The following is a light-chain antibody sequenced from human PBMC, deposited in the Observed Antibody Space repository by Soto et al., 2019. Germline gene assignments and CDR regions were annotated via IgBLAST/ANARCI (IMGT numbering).Light chain of an antibody. CDR1: QSLLHTNGYNY. CDR3: LQVLQTPYT. Sequence: DIVMTQSPLSLPVTPGEPASISCRSSQSLLHTNGYNYLDWYVQKPGQSPQLLNYLGSNRASGVPDRFSGSGSGTDFTLKINRVEAEDVGVYYCLQVLQTPYTFGPGTKVEIK. CDR2: LGS. V-gene: IGKV2-28*01. J-gene: IGKJ3*01.